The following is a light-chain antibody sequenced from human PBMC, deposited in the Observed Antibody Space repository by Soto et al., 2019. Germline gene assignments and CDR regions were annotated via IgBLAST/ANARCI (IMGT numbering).Light chain of an antibody. V-gene: IGLV2-23*02. CDR1: SRDVGSYNL. CDR3: CSYAGSDYV. J-gene: IGLJ1*01. Sequence: QSDLTQPASVSGSPGQSITISCPGTSRDVGSYNLVSWYQQHPGKAPKLMIYEVSKRPSGVSNRFSGSKSGNTASLTISGLQAEDEAKYYSCSYAGSDYVFGTGTKVT. CDR2: EVS.